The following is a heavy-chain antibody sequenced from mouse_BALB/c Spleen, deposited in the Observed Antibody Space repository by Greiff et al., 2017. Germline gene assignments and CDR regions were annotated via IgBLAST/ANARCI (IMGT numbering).Heavy chain of an antibody. CDR1: GFSLTSYG. D-gene: IGHD2-4*01. CDR2: IWAGGST. J-gene: IGHJ3*01. V-gene: IGHV2-9*02. Sequence: VKLMESGPGLVAPSQSLSITCTVSGFSLTSYGVHWVRQPPGKGLEWLGVIWAGGSTNYNSALMSSLSISKDNSKSQVFLKMNSLHTDDTAMYYCARETRYDDDGFAYWGQGTLVTVSA. CDR3: ARETRYDDDGFAY.